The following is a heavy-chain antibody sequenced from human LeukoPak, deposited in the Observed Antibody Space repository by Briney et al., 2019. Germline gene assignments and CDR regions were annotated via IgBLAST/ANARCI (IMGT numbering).Heavy chain of an antibody. CDR3: ARCGKDGDYVQN. J-gene: IGHJ4*02. Sequence: TRSPTCTVSGASISSGGYYWSWIRQHPRKGLEWIGYIYYSGSTYYNPSLNTPVTISVDTSKNQFSLKLSSVTAADTAVDYCARCGKDGDYVQNWGQGTLVTVSS. CDR2: IYYSGST. CDR1: GASISSGGYY. D-gene: IGHD4-17*01. V-gene: IGHV4-31*01.